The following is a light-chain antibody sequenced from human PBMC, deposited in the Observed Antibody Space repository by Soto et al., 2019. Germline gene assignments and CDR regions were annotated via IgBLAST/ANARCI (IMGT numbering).Light chain of an antibody. CDR2: GAS. CDR3: QQYGSSGT. Sequence: EMVLTQSPGTVSLSPGERATLSCRASQRVSNNYLAWYQQKPGQAPRLLIYGASNRATGIPDRFSGSGSGTDFTLTISRLEPEDFAVYYCQQYGSSGTFGHGTMVDVK. CDR1: QRVSNNY. J-gene: IGKJ1*01. V-gene: IGKV3-20*01.